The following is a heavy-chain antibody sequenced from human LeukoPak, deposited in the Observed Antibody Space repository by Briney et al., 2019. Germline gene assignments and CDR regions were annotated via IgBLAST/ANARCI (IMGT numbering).Heavy chain of an antibody. Sequence: GGSLRLSCAASGFTFSSYAMSWVRQAPGKGLEWVSGITGSGGGTYYADSVKGRFTISRDNSKNTLYLQMNSLRAEDTAVYYCAKDPRGSGSYHEPYYFDYWGQGTLVTVSS. CDR3: AKDPRGSGSYHEPYYFDY. CDR1: GFTFSSYA. J-gene: IGHJ4*02. D-gene: IGHD1-26*01. CDR2: ITGSGGGT. V-gene: IGHV3-23*01.